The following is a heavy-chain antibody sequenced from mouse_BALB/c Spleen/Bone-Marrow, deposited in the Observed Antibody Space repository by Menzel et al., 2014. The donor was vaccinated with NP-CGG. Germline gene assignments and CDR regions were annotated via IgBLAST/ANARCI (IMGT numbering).Heavy chain of an antibody. D-gene: IGHD1-1*01. CDR3: ARTTTVVSHFDY. CDR2: ISYSGST. CDR1: GYSITSDYA. J-gene: IGHJ2*01. V-gene: IGHV3-2*02. Sequence: EVQLQESGPGLVKPSQSLSLTCTVTGYSITSDYAWNWIRQFPGNKLEWMGYISYSGSTSYNPSLKSRISITRDTSTNQFFLQLNSVTTEDTATYYCARTTTVVSHFDYWGQGTTLTVSS.